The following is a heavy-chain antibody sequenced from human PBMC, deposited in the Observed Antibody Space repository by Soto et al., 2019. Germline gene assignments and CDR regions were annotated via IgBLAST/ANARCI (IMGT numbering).Heavy chain of an antibody. CDR2: FYYSGST. V-gene: IGHV4-31*03. J-gene: IGHJ4*02. D-gene: IGHD3-10*01. CDR3: ARVTAMVRGVIPSTYYFDY. CDR1: GGSISSGGYY. Sequence: QVQLQESGPGLVKPSQTLSLTCTVSGGSISSGGYYWCWIRQHPGQGLECIGYFYYSGSTYYNPSLTSRVTISVDTSKNQFSLKLSSVTAADTAVYYCARVTAMVRGVIPSTYYFDYWGQGTLVTVSS.